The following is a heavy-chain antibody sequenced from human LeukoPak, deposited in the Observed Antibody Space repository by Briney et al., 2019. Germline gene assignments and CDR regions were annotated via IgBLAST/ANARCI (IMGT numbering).Heavy chain of an antibody. CDR1: VFTFSTYC. V-gene: IGHV3-74*01. CDR2: INTDGSTT. Sequence: GGSLTLFCAASVFTFSTYCIHWVRKSRGKGLVWVSRINTDGSTTNYADSVKCRFTISRDNAKNTLYLQMNDLRAEDTAVYYCARAGSFRFDYWGQGTLVTVSS. J-gene: IGHJ4*02. D-gene: IGHD3-10*01. CDR3: ARAGSFRFDY.